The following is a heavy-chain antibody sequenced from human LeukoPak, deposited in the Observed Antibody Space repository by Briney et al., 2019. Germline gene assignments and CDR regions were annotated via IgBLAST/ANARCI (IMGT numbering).Heavy chain of an antibody. J-gene: IGHJ4*02. Sequence: ASVKVSCKASGYTFTSYDINWVRQATGQGLEWMGWMNPNSGNTGYAQKFQGRVTMTRNTSISTAYMELSSLRSEDTAVYYCARGLDLWFGEPLSFDYWGQGTLVTVSS. V-gene: IGHV1-8*01. CDR3: ARGLDLWFGEPLSFDY. CDR1: GYTFTSYD. CDR2: MNPNSGNT. D-gene: IGHD3-10*01.